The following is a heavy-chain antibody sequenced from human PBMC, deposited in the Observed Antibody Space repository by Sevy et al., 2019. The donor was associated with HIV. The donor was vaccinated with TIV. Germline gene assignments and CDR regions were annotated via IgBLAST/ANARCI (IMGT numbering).Heavy chain of an antibody. J-gene: IGHJ3*02. V-gene: IGHV1-2*06. Sequence: ASVKVSCKASGYTFTGYYMHWVRQAPGQGLEWMGRINPNSGGANYAQKFQGRVTMTRDTSISTAYMELSRLRSDDTAVYYCARERGQLVPGFDIWGQGTMVTVSS. CDR3: ARERGQLVPGFDI. CDR1: GYTFTGYY. CDR2: INPNSGGA. D-gene: IGHD6-6*01.